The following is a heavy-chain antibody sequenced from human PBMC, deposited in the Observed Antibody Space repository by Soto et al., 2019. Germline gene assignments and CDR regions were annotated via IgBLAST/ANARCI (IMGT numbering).Heavy chain of an antibody. D-gene: IGHD3-22*01. Sequence: EVHLLESGGALVQPGGSLTLSCAASGFSFSDYAMSWVRQAPGKGLEWVSSISRTGDSAYYADSVKGRFATSRDRSKNGLALQMNSLRVEDTAVYYCAKGPDGSGYYHNWFDSWGQGTLITVSS. CDR2: ISRTGDSA. V-gene: IGHV3-23*01. CDR1: GFSFSDYA. CDR3: AKGPDGSGYYHNWFDS. J-gene: IGHJ5*01.